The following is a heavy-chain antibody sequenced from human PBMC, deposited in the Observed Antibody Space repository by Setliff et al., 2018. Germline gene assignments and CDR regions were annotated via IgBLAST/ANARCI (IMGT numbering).Heavy chain of an antibody. V-gene: IGHV4-34*01. CDR2: SSHSGST. J-gene: IGHJ5*02. CDR1: GESFSNNY. D-gene: IGHD6-6*01. Sequence: SETLSLTCSVYGESFSNNYWSWIRQPPGKGLEWIGESSHSGSTSYSPSLKSRVTISVDTPNNQFSLKLSSVTAADTAVFYCARGYAARVGFGNWFDPWGQGTLVTVSS. CDR3: ARGYAARVGFGNWFDP.